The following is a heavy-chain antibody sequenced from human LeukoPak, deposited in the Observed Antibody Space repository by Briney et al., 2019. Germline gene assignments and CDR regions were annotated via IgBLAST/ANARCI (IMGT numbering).Heavy chain of an antibody. CDR3: ARGFTSTVVRMDV. D-gene: IGHD4-11*01. CDR2: IYYSGST. J-gene: IGHJ6*02. V-gene: IGHV4-59*08. Sequence: KPSETLSLTCTVSGGSISSYYWSWIRQPPGKGLEWIGYIYYSGSTNYNPSLKSRVTISVDTSKNQFSLKLSSVTAADTAVYYCARGFTSTVVRMDVWGQGTTVTVSS. CDR1: GGSISSYY.